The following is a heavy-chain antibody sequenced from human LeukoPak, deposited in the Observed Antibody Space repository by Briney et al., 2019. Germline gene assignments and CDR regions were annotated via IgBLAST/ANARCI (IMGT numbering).Heavy chain of an antibody. CDR1: GFTFSSYG. J-gene: IGHJ4*02. Sequence: GGSLRLSCAASGFTFSSYGMHWVRQAPGKGLEWVAFIRYDGSNKYYADSVKGRFTISRDNSKNTLYLQMNSLRAEDTAVYYCANSYNWNSYFDYWGQGTLVTVSS. CDR2: IRYDGSNK. V-gene: IGHV3-30*02. CDR3: ANSYNWNSYFDY. D-gene: IGHD1-7*01.